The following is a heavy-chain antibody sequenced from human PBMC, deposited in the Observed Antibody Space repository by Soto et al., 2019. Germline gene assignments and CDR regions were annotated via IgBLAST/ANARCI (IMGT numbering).Heavy chain of an antibody. CDR2: INHSGSA. V-gene: IGHV4-34*01. CDR3: ARGLITGSHYSGGWYYFDS. CDR1: GESFSGHI. J-gene: IGHJ4*02. D-gene: IGHD6-19*01. Sequence: SETLSLTCAVYGESFSGHIWTWIRQTPGKGLQWIGQINHSGSASYNPSLKSRVTISVHTSNSQFSLELSSVTAADTAVYYCARGLITGSHYSGGWYYFDSWGQGTQVTVS.